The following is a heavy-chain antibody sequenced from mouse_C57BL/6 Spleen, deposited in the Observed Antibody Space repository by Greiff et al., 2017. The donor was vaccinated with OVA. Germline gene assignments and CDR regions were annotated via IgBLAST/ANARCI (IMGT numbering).Heavy chain of an antibody. CDR2: ISGGGGNT. CDR1: GFTFSSYT. D-gene: IGHD4-1*01. Sequence: EVKLVESGGGLVKPGGSLKLSCAASGFTFSSYTMSWVRQTPEKRLEWVATISGGGGNTYYSDSVTGRCTISRDNAKNTLYLKMSSLRSEDTALYYCAGRTGTGYFDYWGQGTTLTVSS. CDR3: AGRTGTGYFDY. J-gene: IGHJ2*01. V-gene: IGHV5-9*01.